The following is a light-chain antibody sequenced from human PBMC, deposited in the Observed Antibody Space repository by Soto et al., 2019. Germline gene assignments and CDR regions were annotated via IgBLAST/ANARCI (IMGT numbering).Light chain of an antibody. V-gene: IGKV3-11*01. CDR1: QSDNNF. J-gene: IGKJ4*01. Sequence: VLAQSPATLSLSPADRATLSFTASQSDNNFLAWYQQKPGHTPTLLIYDAAKRATDIPGKFSCSGSGSDFTLTISSLKPEDFEVYYCQHRSNWTPAISFGGGTKVEI. CDR3: QHRSNWTPAIS. CDR2: DAA.